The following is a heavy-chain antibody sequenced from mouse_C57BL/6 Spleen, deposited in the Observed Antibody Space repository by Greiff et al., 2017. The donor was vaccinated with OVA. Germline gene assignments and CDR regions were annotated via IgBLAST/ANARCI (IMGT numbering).Heavy chain of an antibody. Sequence: QVQLQQPGAELVMPGASVKLSCKASGYTFTSYWMPWVKQRPGQGLEWIGEIDPSDSYTNYNQKFKGKSTLTVDKSSSTAYMQLSSLTSEDSAVYYCARGNYGSSLFAYWGQGTLVTVSA. CDR2: IDPSDSYT. V-gene: IGHV1-69*01. J-gene: IGHJ3*01. CDR1: GYTFTSYW. D-gene: IGHD1-1*01. CDR3: ARGNYGSSLFAY.